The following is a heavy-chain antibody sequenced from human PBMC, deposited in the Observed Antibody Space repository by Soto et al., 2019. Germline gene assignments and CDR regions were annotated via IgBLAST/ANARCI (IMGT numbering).Heavy chain of an antibody. J-gene: IGHJ4*02. CDR1: GGSIGSGGFS. CDR2: IYHTGST. CDR3: ARGARIDY. V-gene: IGHV4-30-2*01. Sequence: SETLSLTYAVSGGSIGSGGFSWSWIRQPPGKGLEWIGHIYHTGSTYYNPSLNSRVTISVDRSKNQFSLKLTSVTAADTAVYYCARGARIDYWGQGTLVTVSS.